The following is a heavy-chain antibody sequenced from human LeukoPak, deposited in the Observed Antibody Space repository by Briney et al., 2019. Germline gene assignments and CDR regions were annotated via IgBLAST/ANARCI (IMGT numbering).Heavy chain of an antibody. Sequence: PSETLSLTCAVYGGSFSGYYWSWIRQPPGKGLEWIGEINHSGSTNYNPSLKSRVTISVDTSKNQFSLKLSSVTAADTAVYYCARDGGAAAATDFDYWGQGTLVTVSS. D-gene: IGHD6-13*01. CDR3: ARDGGAAAATDFDY. V-gene: IGHV4-34*01. J-gene: IGHJ4*02. CDR1: GGSFSGYY. CDR2: INHSGST.